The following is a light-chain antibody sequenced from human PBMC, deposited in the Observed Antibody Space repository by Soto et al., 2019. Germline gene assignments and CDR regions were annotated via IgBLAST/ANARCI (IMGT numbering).Light chain of an antibody. CDR3: QLWDSSSDRYV. Sequence: SYDVAQPPSVSVAPGQTARITCGGNNVGTYSVHWYQQKPGQAPVLVVYDDSDRPSGIPERFSGSTSGNTATLTISRVEAGDEADYYCQLWDSSSDRYVFGTGTKVTVL. V-gene: IGLV3-21*02. CDR1: NVGTYS. J-gene: IGLJ1*01. CDR2: DDS.